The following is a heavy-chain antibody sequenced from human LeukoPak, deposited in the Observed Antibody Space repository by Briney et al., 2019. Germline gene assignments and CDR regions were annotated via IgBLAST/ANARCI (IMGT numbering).Heavy chain of an antibody. V-gene: IGHV3-23*01. CDR2: VSGSGSIT. CDR3: ANLGLDSLDV. Sequence: GGSLRLSCAASGFTFSSYTMSWVRQAPGKGLRWVSAVSGSGSITFHSDSVRGRFTISRDNSKSTLYLQMNSLRAEDTAVYYCANLGLDSLDVWGQGTTVTVSS. CDR1: GFTFSSYT. J-gene: IGHJ6*02. D-gene: IGHD3/OR15-3a*01.